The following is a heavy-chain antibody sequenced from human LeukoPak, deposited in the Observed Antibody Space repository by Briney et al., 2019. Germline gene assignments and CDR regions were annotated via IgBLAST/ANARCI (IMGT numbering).Heavy chain of an antibody. CDR1: GGSFSGYY. CDR3: ARVALKYYYDSSGYTALDAFDI. D-gene: IGHD3-22*01. J-gene: IGHJ3*02. CDR2: INHSGST. Sequence: SETLSLTCAVYGGSFSGYYWSWIRQPPGKGLEWIGEINHSGSTNYNPSLKSRVTISVDTSKNQFSLKLSSVTAADTAVYYCARVALKYYYDSSGYTALDAFDIWGQGTMVTVSS. V-gene: IGHV4-34*01.